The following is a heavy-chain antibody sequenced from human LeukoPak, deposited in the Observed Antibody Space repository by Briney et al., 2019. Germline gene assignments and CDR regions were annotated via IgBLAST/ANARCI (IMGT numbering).Heavy chain of an antibody. J-gene: IGHJ4*02. D-gene: IGHD5-12*01. CDR2: ISWNSGSI. V-gene: IGHV3-9*01. CDR1: GFTFDDYA. Sequence: GGSLRLSCAASGFTFDDYAMHWVRHAPGKGLEWVSGISWNSGSIGYADSVKGRFTISRDNAKNSLYLQMNSLRAEDTALYYCAKDQAPDIVATVTFDYWGQGTLVTVSS. CDR3: AKDQAPDIVATVTFDY.